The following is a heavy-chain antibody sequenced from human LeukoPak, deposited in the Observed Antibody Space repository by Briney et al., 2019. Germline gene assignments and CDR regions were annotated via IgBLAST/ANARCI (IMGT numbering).Heavy chain of an antibody. CDR1: RYSISSGYF. V-gene: IGHV4-38-2*02. Sequence: PSETLSLTCTVSRYSISSGYFWGWIRQPPGKGLEWIGSIYHSGSTNYNPSLRSRVPISVDTSKNQFSLRLSSVTAADTAVYYCARQQGGTFDIWGQGTMVTVSS. D-gene: IGHD3-16*01. J-gene: IGHJ3*02. CDR3: ARQQGGTFDI. CDR2: IYHSGST.